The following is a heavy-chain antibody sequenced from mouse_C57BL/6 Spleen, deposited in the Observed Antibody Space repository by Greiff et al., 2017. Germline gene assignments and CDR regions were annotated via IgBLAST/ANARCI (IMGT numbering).Heavy chain of an antibody. CDR1: GFNINNTY. CDR2: IDPANGNT. J-gene: IGHJ2*01. CDR3: ARLGDYDTGFDY. D-gene: IGHD2-4*01. V-gene: IGHV14-3*01. Sequence: EVQLQQPVAELVRPGASVKLSCTASGFNINNTYMHWVKQRPEQGLEWIGRIDPANGNTKYAPKFQGKATITADTSSNTAYLQLSSLTSEDTAIYYCARLGDYDTGFDYWGQGTTLTVSS.